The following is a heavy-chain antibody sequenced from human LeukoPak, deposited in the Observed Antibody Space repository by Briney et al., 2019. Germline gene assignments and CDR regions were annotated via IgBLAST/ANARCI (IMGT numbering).Heavy chain of an antibody. D-gene: IGHD6-13*01. CDR1: GGSISNYY. Sequence: SETLSLTCTVSGGSISNYYWTCLRQPPGKGLEWIGYIYYSGSTNYNPALESRVTISVDTSKNQFSLRLSSVTAADTAVSYCARGGYSRSWSLGMDVWGQGTTVTVSS. CDR3: ARGGYSRSWSLGMDV. CDR2: IYYSGST. J-gene: IGHJ6*02. V-gene: IGHV4-59*08.